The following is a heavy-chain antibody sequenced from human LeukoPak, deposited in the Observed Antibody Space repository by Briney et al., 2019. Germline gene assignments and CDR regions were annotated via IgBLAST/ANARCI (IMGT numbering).Heavy chain of an antibody. CDR2: ISSNGGST. J-gene: IGHJ4*02. D-gene: IGHD3-22*01. V-gene: IGHV3-64*01. CDR1: GFTFSSYA. Sequence: GGSLRLSCAASGFTFSSYAMHWVRQAPGKGLEYVSAISSNGGSTYYANSVEGRFTISRDNSKNTLYLQMGSLRAEDMAVYYCAREGRKNYYDSSGYDYWGQGTLVTVSS. CDR3: AREGRKNYYDSSGYDY.